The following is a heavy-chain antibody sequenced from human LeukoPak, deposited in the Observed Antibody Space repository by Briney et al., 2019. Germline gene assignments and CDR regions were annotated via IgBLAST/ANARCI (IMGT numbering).Heavy chain of an antibody. J-gene: IGHJ4*02. CDR3: AKNQVVITPDYFDY. D-gene: IGHD3-3*01. V-gene: IGHV3-23*01. CDR2: ISGSGGST. CDR1: GFTFSSYA. Sequence: SGGSLRLPCAASGFTFSSYAMSWVCQAPGKGLEWVSAISGSGGSTYYADSVKGRFTISRDNSKNTLYLQMNSLRAEDTAVYYCAKNQVVITPDYFDYWGQGTLVTVSS.